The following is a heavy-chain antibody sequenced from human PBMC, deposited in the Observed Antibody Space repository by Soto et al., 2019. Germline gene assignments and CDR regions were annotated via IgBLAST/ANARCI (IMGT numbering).Heavy chain of an antibody. CDR1: GGSISSSSYY. J-gene: IGHJ5*02. CDR3: ARHGSGSYYNNWFDP. CDR2: IYYSGST. V-gene: IGHV4-39*01. D-gene: IGHD3-10*01. Sequence: QLQLQESGPGLVKPSETLSLTCTVSGGSISSSSYYWGWIRQPPGKGLAWIGSIYYSGSTYYNPSRKSRVTMCVDTCKNQISLKLSSLTAADTAVYYCARHGSGSYYNNWFDPWGQGTLVTVSS.